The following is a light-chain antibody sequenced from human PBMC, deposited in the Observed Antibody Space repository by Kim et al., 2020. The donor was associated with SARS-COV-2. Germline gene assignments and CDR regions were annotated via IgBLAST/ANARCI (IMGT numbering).Light chain of an antibody. CDR1: QSVSSY. CDR2: DAS. J-gene: IGKJ4*01. Sequence: SPGERATLSCRASQSVSSYVAWYQQKLGQAPRLLIYDASNRATGVPARFSGSGSGTDFTLTISSLEPEDFAVYYCQQRSNWPPLTFGGGTKVDIK. CDR3: QQRSNWPPLT. V-gene: IGKV3-11*01.